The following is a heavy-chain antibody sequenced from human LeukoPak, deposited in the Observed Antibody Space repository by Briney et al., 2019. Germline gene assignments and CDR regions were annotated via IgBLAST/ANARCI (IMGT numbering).Heavy chain of an antibody. V-gene: IGHV4-38-2*02. CDR1: GYSISSGYY. D-gene: IGHD3-10*01. CDR3: AGQRITMVRGVIRGNWFDP. J-gene: IGHJ5*02. Sequence: SETLSLTCTVSGYSISSGYYWGWIRQPPGKGLEWIGSIYHSGSTYYNPSRKSRVTISVDTSKNQFSLKLSSVTAADTAVYYCAGQRITMVRGVIRGNWFDPWGQGTLVTVSS. CDR2: IYHSGST.